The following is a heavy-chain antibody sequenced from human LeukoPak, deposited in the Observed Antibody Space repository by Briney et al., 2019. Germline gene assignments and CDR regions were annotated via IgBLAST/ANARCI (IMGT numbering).Heavy chain of an antibody. V-gene: IGHV3-21*01. CDR2: ISSSSSYI. CDR1: GFTFSSYS. Sequence: GGSLRLSCAASGFTFSSYSMTWVRQAPGKGLEWVSSISSSSSYIYYADSVKDRFTISRDNAKNSLYLQMNSLRAEDTAVYYCARDTPGTTYYYDSSGYFPDYFDYWGQGTLVTVSS. CDR3: ARDTPGTTYYYDSSGYFPDYFDY. J-gene: IGHJ4*02. D-gene: IGHD3-22*01.